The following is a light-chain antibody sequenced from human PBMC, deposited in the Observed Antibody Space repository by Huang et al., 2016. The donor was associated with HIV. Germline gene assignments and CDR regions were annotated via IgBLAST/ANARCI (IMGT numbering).Light chain of an antibody. CDR1: QRVSSSY. Sequence: EIVLTQSPGTLSLSPGERATLSCRASQRVSSSYLAWYQQKPGQAPRLLIYGASSRATGITDRFRGSGSGTDFTITISRLEPEDFAVYYCQQYGSSPRTFGQGTKVEIK. V-gene: IGKV3-20*01. CDR2: GAS. J-gene: IGKJ1*01. CDR3: QQYGSSPRT.